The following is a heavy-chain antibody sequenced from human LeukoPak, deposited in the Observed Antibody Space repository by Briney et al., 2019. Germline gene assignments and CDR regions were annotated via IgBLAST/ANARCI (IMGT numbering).Heavy chain of an antibody. J-gene: IGHJ3*01. V-gene: IGHV4-39*01. CDR3: ASPPSYYYETSGYSHDAFDL. CDR1: GGPLSSNTYY. Sequence: PETLSLNCTVSGGPLSSNTYYWGWIRQPPGKGLEWIGSISHSGSAYYNPSLKSRVSISVDTSMTQMSLKLSSVTASDTAVYYCASPPSYYYETSGYSHDAFDLWGQGTMITVSS. D-gene: IGHD3-22*01. CDR2: ISHSGSA.